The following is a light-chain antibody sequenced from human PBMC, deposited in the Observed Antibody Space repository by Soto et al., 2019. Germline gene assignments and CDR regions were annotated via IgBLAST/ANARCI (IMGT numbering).Light chain of an antibody. J-gene: IGLJ2*01. CDR1: TSNIGSNT. CDR2: VNN. CDR3: QSYDSSLSVV. V-gene: IGLV1-44*01. Sequence: QSVLTQPPSASGTPGQRVTISCSGGTSNIGSNTVNWYQQLPGTAPKLLIYVNNNRPSGVPDRFSGSKSGTSASLAITGLQAEDEADYYCQSYDSSLSVVFGGGTKLTVL.